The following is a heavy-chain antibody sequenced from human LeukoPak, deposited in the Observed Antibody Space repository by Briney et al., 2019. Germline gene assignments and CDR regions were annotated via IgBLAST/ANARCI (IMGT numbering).Heavy chain of an antibody. CDR1: GYTFTSYD. CDR2: MNPKHGKT. CDR3: ARGPILYSGYDVGSWFDP. D-gene: IGHD5-12*01. Sequence: ASVNVSCKASGYTFTSYDNNWVRQATGQGLEWMGWMNPKHGKTGYAQKFQGRVTLTRITSISTDYLELSSLRSEDTAVYYCARGPILYSGYDVGSWFDPWGQGTLVSVSS. V-gene: IGHV1-8*01. J-gene: IGHJ5*02.